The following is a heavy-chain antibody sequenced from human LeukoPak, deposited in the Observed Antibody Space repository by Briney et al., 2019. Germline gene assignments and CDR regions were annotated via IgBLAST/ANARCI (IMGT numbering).Heavy chain of an antibody. CDR1: GYIFTSYG. D-gene: IGHD3-22*01. J-gene: IGHJ4*02. Sequence: GASVKVSCKASGYIFTSYGISWVRQAPGQGVEWMGWISAYNGNTNYAQKLQGRVTMTTDTSTSTAYMELRSLRSDDTAVYYCARDVGVDYYDSSGLAPLMNYWGQGTLVTVSS. CDR2: ISAYNGNT. CDR3: ARDVGVDYYDSSGLAPLMNY. V-gene: IGHV1-18*01.